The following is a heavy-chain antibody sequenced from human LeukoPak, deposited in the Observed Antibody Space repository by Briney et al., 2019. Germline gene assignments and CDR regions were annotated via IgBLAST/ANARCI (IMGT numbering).Heavy chain of an antibody. CDR2: INHSGST. J-gene: IGHJ4*02. Sequence: SETLSLTCAVYGGSFSGYYWSWIRQPPGKGLEWIGEINHSGSTNYNPSLKSRVTISVDTSKNQFSLKLGSVTAADTAVYYCARDTFGFGDLLSPIDYWGQGTLVTVSS. D-gene: IGHD3-10*01. V-gene: IGHV4-34*01. CDR3: ARDTFGFGDLLSPIDY. CDR1: GGSFSGYY.